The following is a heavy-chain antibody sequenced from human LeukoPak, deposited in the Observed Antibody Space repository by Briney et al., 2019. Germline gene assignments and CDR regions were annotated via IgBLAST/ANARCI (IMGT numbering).Heavy chain of an antibody. CDR1: GYTFTGYY. J-gene: IGHJ4*02. CDR3: ARSADAFYFDY. CDR2: INPNSGGT. V-gene: IGHV1-2*02. Sequence: ASVKVSCKASGYTFTGYYMPWVRQTPGQGLEWMGWINPNSGGTNYAQKFQGRVTMTRDTSISTAYMELSRLRSDDTAVYYCARSADAFYFDYWGQGTLVTVSS.